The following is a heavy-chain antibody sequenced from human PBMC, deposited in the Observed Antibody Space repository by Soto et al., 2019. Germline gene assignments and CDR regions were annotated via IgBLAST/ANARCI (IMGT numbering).Heavy chain of an antibody. D-gene: IGHD3-10*01. V-gene: IGHV5-51*01. J-gene: IGHJ6*02. CDR2: IYPGDSDT. CDR3: ARNRLRQYYYGMDV. CDR1: GYSFANYW. Sequence: CLKISCQGSGYSFANYWIAWVRQMPGKGLEWVGVIYPGDSDTRYSPSFRGQVTISADKSISHVYLQWSSLKASDTAMYYCARNRLRQYYYGMDVWGQGTTVTVSS.